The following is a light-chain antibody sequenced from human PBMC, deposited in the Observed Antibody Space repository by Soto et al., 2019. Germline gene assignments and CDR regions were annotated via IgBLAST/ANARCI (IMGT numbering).Light chain of an antibody. V-gene: IGKV3-20*01. CDR2: GAS. CDR1: QSVSRY. J-gene: IGKJ1*01. Sequence: NVFAQASGTLSLSPGDRGPLSCRASQSVSRYLTWYQQTPGLGPRVLIYGASSRATGIPDRFSGSGSGTDFTLTINRLEPEDFAVYYCQQYGSSPPTFGHGTKVDIK. CDR3: QQYGSSPPT.